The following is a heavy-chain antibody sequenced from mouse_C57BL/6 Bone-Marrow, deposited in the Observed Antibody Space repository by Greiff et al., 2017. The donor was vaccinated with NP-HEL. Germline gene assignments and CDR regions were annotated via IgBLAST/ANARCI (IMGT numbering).Heavy chain of an antibody. V-gene: IGHV1-55*01. CDR3: AKEAYYSNYVAY. CDR2: IYPGSGST. J-gene: IGHJ3*01. CDR1: GYTFTSYW. Sequence: QVQLQQPGAELVKPGASVKMSCKASGYTFTSYWITWVKQRPGQGLEWIGDIYPGSGSTNYNEKFKSKATLTVDTSSSTAYMQLSSLTSEDSAVYYCAKEAYYSNYVAYWGQGTLVTVSA. D-gene: IGHD2-5*01.